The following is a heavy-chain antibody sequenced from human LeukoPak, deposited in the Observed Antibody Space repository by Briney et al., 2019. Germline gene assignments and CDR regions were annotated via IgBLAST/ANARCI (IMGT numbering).Heavy chain of an antibody. J-gene: IGHJ3*02. V-gene: IGHV4-30-2*01. CDR3: ARARSDSSGYYYGDAFDI. CDR2: IYHSGST. CDR1: GGSISSGGYS. D-gene: IGHD3-22*01. Sequence: SQTLSLTCAVSGGSISSGGYSWSWIRQPPGKGLEWLGYIYHSGSTYYNPSLKSRVTISVDRSKNQFSLKLSSVTAADTAVYYCARARSDSSGYYYGDAFDIWGQGTMVTVSS.